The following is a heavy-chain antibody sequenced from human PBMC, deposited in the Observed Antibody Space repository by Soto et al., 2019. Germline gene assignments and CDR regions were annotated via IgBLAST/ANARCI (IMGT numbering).Heavy chain of an antibody. V-gene: IGHV5-10-1*01. D-gene: IGHD1-26*01. CDR2: IDPSDSAT. CDR3: ARXMSTXXTXXXXXYFDS. CDR1: GYSFAGYW. J-gene: IGHJ4*02. Sequence: VQLXQSXAEVXKAGESLRISCKGSGYSFAGYWITWXXXXXXXXXXXXXXIDPSDSATNYSPAFRGHVTISGDRSINTVYLQWNNXQASXTAVYYCARXMSTXXTXXXXXYFDSWGQGTLVTVSS.